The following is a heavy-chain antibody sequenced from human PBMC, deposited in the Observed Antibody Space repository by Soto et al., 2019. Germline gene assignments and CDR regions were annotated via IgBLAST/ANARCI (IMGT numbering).Heavy chain of an antibody. CDR2: ISAYNGNT. CDR1: GYTFTSYG. CDR3: ATRKGIYCISTSCLRIHYYYGMDV. D-gene: IGHD2-2*01. J-gene: IGHJ6*02. V-gene: IGHV1-8*02. Sequence: ASVKVSCKASGYTFTSYGISWVRQAPGQGLEWMGWISAYNGNTGYAQKFQGRVTMTRNTSISTAYMELSRLRSEDTAVYYCATRKGIYCISTSCLRIHYYYGMDVWGQGTTVTVSS.